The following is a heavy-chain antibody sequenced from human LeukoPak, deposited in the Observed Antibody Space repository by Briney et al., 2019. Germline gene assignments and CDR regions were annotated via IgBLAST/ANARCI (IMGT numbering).Heavy chain of an antibody. V-gene: IGHV3-30-3*01. CDR3: AKGRIVGATLDAFDI. CDR1: GFTFSSYA. CDR2: ISYDGSNK. D-gene: IGHD1-26*01. Sequence: GGSLRLSCAASGFTFSSYAMHWVRQAPGKGLEWVAVISYDGSNKYYADSVKGRFTIPRDNAKNSLYLQMNSLRAEDTALYYCAKGRIVGATLDAFDIWGQGTMVTVSS. J-gene: IGHJ3*02.